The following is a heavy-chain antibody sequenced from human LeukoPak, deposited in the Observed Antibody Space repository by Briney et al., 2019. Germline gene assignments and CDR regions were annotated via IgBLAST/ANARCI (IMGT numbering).Heavy chain of an antibody. J-gene: IGHJ5*02. CDR2: INPNSGGT. V-gene: IGHV1-2*02. CDR3: ARGDSGSYSSWFDP. Sequence: PAASVKGSCKASGYTFTGYYMHWVRQAPGQGLEWMGWINPNSGGTNYAQKFQGRVTMTRDTSISTAYMELSRLRSDDTAVYYCARGDSGSYSSWFDPWGQGTLVTVSS. D-gene: IGHD1-26*01. CDR1: GYTFTGYY.